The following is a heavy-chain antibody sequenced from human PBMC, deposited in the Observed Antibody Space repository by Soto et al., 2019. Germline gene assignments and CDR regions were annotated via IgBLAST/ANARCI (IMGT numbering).Heavy chain of an antibody. Sequence: SETLSLTCTVSGGSISSYYWSWIRQPPGKGLEWIGYIYYSGSTNYNPSLKSRVTISVDTSKNQFSLKLSSVTAADTAVYYCARGKGLVGYDILTGSYYFDYWGQGTLVTVSS. J-gene: IGHJ4*02. V-gene: IGHV4-59*01. CDR3: ARGKGLVGYDILTGSYYFDY. D-gene: IGHD3-9*01. CDR2: IYYSGST. CDR1: GGSISSYY.